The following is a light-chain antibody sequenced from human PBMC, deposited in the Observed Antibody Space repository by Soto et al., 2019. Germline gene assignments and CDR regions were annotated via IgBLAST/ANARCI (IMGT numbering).Light chain of an antibody. V-gene: IGKV3-20*01. Sequence: DTVLTQSPGTLSLSPGERATLSCRASQSVSSSYLAWYQQKPGQAPRLLIYGSSSRATGLPDRFSGSGSGTDFTLTISRLEPEDFEVYYCQQYGSSWTFGQGTKVEIK. CDR1: QSVSSSY. CDR3: QQYGSSWT. CDR2: GSS. J-gene: IGKJ1*01.